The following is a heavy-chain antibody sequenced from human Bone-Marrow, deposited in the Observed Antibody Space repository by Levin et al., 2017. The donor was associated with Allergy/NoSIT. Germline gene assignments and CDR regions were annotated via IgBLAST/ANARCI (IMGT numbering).Heavy chain of an antibody. V-gene: IGHV4-39*01. CDR2: IYYCGNT. Sequence: SETLSLTCAVSGGSINDNNYYWGWIRQPPGKGLEWIGSIYYCGNTYYSPSLQSRVTISLDTSKNQVSLELRAVAAADTAVYYCTRLPGFDPWGQGTLVTVSS. J-gene: IGHJ5*02. CDR1: GGSINDNNYY. CDR3: TRLPGFDP.